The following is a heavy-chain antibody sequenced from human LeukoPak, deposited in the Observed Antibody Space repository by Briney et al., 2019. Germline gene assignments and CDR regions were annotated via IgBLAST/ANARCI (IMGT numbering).Heavy chain of an antibody. Sequence: SETLSLTCTVSGGSISSYYWSWIRQPPGKGLEWIGYIYYSGSTYYNPSLKSRVTISVDTSKNQFSLKLSSVTAADTAVYYCARVGNIVADLWGRGTLVPVSS. CDR2: IYYSGST. CDR1: GGSISSYY. V-gene: IGHV4-59*12. CDR3: ARVGNIVADL. J-gene: IGHJ2*01. D-gene: IGHD5-12*01.